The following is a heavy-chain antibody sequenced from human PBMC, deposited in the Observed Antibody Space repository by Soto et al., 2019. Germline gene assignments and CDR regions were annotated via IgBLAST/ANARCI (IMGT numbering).Heavy chain of an antibody. Sequence: GGSLRLSCAASGFTFSSYGMHWVRQAPGKGLEWVAVISYDGSNKYYADSVKGRFTISRDNSKNTLYLQMNSLRAEDTAVYYCAKGSISFDYWGQGTLVTVSS. V-gene: IGHV3-30*18. CDR2: ISYDGSNK. CDR1: GFTFSSYG. J-gene: IGHJ4*02. D-gene: IGHD1-20*01. CDR3: AKGSISFDY.